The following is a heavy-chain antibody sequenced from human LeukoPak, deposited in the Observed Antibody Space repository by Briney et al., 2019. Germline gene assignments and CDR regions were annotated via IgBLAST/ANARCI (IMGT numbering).Heavy chain of an antibody. CDR3: ARGFIPGGYDLGY. D-gene: IGHD5-12*01. CDR2: ILSSGST. J-gene: IGHJ4*02. V-gene: IGHV4-4*09. Sequence: SETLSLTCTVSGGSISNYYWNWIRQPPGKGLEWIGYILSSGSTHHNPSLTSRISLSVDTSKNQFSLKLGSVTAADTAVYYCARGFIPGGYDLGYWGQGTLVTVSS. CDR1: GGSISNYY.